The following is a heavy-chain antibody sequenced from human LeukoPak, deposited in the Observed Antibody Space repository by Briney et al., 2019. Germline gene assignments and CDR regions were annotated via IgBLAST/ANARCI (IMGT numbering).Heavy chain of an antibody. J-gene: IGHJ3*02. CDR1: GFTFSSYS. Sequence: GGSLRLSCAASGFTFSSYSTNWVRQAPGRGLEWVSSISSSSSYIYYADSVKGRFTISRDNAKNSLYLQMNSLRAEDTAVYYCARDLGYYDSSGPTYAFDIWGQGTMVTVSS. CDR3: ARDLGYYDSSGPTYAFDI. CDR2: ISSSSSYI. V-gene: IGHV3-21*01. D-gene: IGHD3-22*01.